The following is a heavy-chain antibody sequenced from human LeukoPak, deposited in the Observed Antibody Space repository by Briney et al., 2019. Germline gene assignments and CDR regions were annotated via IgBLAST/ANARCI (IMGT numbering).Heavy chain of an antibody. Sequence: GGSLRLSCAASGFTFSSYWMSWVRQAPGEGLEWVANIKQDGSEKYYVDSVKGQFTISRDNAKNSLYLQMNSLRAEDTAVYYCARVVGSDAFDIWGQGTMVTVSS. CDR2: IKQDGSEK. D-gene: IGHD2-2*03. CDR1: GFTFSSYW. V-gene: IGHV3-7*01. CDR3: ARVVGSDAFDI. J-gene: IGHJ3*02.